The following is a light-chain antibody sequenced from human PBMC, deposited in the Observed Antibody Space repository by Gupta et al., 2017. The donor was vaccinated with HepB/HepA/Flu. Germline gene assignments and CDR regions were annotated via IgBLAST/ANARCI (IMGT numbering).Light chain of an antibody. CDR3: RQALQTPRT. J-gene: IGKJ1*01. Sequence: DIVMTQSPLSLPVTPGEPASISCRSSQSLLHSNGYNYLDWYLQKPGQSPQLLIYLGSNRASGVPDRCSGSGSGTDFTLKISSVEAEDVGVYYCRQALQTPRTFGQGTKVEIK. CDR2: LGS. V-gene: IGKV2-28*01. CDR1: QSLLHSNGYNY.